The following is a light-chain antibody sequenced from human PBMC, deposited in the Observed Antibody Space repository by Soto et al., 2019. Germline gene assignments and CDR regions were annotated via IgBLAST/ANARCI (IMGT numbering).Light chain of an antibody. J-gene: IGKJ1*01. CDR3: QQSYSTPVT. CDR1: QSISSC. CDR2: AAS. Sequence: DIHMTQSPSSLFASVGDRFTVTFRASQSISSCLDWYQQQPGKAPKLLIYAASSLQSGVPSRFSGGESGTDFTLTISRLQPEDFATYCCQQSYSTPVTFGQGTKVEIK. V-gene: IGKV1-39*01.